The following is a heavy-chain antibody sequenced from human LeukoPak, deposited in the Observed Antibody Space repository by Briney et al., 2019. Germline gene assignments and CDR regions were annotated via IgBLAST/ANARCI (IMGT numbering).Heavy chain of an antibody. Sequence: GGSLRLSCAATGFTFSTYWMNWVRQAPGKGLEWVADIKQDGSEAYYVDSVKGRFTISRDNAGNSLYLQMNSLTAEDTAVYFCASPRPEEGHSNSRYRAFDIWGQGTMVTVSS. D-gene: IGHD6-13*01. V-gene: IGHV3-7*01. CDR3: ASPRPEEGHSNSRYRAFDI. J-gene: IGHJ3*02. CDR2: IKQDGSEA. CDR1: GFTFSTYW.